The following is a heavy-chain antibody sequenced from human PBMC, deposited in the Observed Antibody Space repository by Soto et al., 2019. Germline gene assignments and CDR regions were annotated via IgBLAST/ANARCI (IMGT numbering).Heavy chain of an antibody. J-gene: IGHJ6*02. V-gene: IGHV1-46*01. CDR2: INPSGGST. CDR3: ARDTSGPQRYDFWSGYRTTYYYYGMDV. D-gene: IGHD3-3*01. Sequence: QVQLVQSGAEVKKPGASVKVSCKASGYTFTSYYMHWVRQAPGQGLEWMGIINPSGGSTSYAQKFQGRVTMTRDTSTSTVYMELSSLRSEDTAVYYCARDTSGPQRYDFWSGYRTTYYYYGMDVWGQGTTVTVSS. CDR1: GYTFTSYY.